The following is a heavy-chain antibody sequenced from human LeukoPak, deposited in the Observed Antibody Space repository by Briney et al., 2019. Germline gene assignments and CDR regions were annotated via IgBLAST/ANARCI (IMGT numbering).Heavy chain of an antibody. CDR1: GFTFSSYG. CDR3: AKTRYSSGWYPTSGPDY. Sequence: GRSLRLSCAASGFTFSSYGMHWVRQAPGKGLEWVAVISYDGSNKYYADSVKGRFTISRDNSKNTLYLQMNSLRAEDTAVYYCAKTRYSSGWYPTSGPDYWGQGALVTVSS. D-gene: IGHD6-19*01. CDR2: ISYDGSNK. J-gene: IGHJ4*02. V-gene: IGHV3-30*18.